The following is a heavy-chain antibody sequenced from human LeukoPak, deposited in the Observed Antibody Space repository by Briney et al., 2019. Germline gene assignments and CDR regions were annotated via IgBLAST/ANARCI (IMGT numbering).Heavy chain of an antibody. Sequence: SETLSLTCVVSGVSITNGYWWYWVRQTPGKGLEWIGEIYHNGRTKYNPSLKSRVTISVDTSKNQFFLKLSSVTAADTAVYYCARSGYYDSSGYFDYWGQGTLVTVSS. CDR3: ARSGYYDSSGYFDY. CDR1: GVSITNGYW. V-gene: IGHV4-4*02. CDR2: IYHNGRT. J-gene: IGHJ4*02. D-gene: IGHD3-22*01.